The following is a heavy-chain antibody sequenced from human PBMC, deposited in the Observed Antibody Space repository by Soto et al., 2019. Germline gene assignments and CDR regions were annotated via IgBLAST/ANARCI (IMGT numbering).Heavy chain of an antibody. D-gene: IGHD5-18*01. Sequence: SETLSLTCSVSGGSVSRGSYYWNWIGHPPGKGLEWIGYVYYTGITHSNPALKSRVTISVDASKNQFSLRLTSVTAADTAVYFCARADTALDYWGQGTLVTVSS. CDR1: GGSVSRGSYY. CDR3: ARADTALDY. J-gene: IGHJ4*02. V-gene: IGHV4-61*01. CDR2: VYYTGIT.